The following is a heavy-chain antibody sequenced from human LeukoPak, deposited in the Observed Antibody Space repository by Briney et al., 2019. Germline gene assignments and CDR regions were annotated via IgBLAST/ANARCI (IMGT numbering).Heavy chain of an antibody. CDR2: IWYDGSNK. V-gene: IGHV3-33*01. Sequence: PGGSLRLSCAASGFTFSSYGMHWVRQAPGKGLEWVAVIWYDGSNKYYADSVKGRFTISRDNAKNSLYLQMNSLRAEDTAVYYCARLLGIAAAGPHYYYYGMDVWGQGTTVTVSS. CDR1: GFTFSSYG. J-gene: IGHJ6*02. CDR3: ARLLGIAAAGPHYYYYGMDV. D-gene: IGHD6-13*01.